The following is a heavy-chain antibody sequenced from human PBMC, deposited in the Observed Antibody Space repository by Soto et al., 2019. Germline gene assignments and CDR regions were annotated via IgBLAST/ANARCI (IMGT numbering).Heavy chain of an antibody. CDR3: ASDLSGSDIVY. CDR1: GFIFSDHL. Sequence: EVQLVESGGGLVQPGGSLRLSCAASGFIFSDHLMDWVRQSPRKGLEWVGGTRNKASGYITQYAASVKGRFTISRDESQNLLYLQMNSLRTEDTAVYYCASDLSGSDIVYWGQGTLVTVSS. D-gene: IGHD1-26*01. J-gene: IGHJ4*02. CDR2: TRNKASGYIT. V-gene: IGHV3-72*01.